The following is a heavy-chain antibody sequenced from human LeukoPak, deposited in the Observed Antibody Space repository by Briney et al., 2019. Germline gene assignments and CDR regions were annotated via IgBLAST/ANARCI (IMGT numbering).Heavy chain of an antibody. CDR1: GFTFSRYS. Sequence: GGSPRLSCAASGFTFSRYSMSWVRQAPGKGLEWVSAFSGSGGSTYYADSVKGRFTISRDNSKNTLYLQMNSLRAEDTAVYYCAKGVVTAIPGAFDIWGQGTMVTVSS. CDR3: AKGVVTAIPGAFDI. V-gene: IGHV3-23*01. J-gene: IGHJ3*02. D-gene: IGHD2-21*02. CDR2: FSGSGGST.